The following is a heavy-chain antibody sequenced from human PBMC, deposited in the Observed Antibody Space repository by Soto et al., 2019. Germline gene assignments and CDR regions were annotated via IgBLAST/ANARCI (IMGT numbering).Heavy chain of an antibody. CDR2: IYQSGST. CDR1: GDSISSGGYS. V-gene: IGHV4-30-2*01. CDR3: ARGKIIGP. D-gene: IGHD3-3*01. Sequence: PSETLSLTCAVSGDSISSGGYSWTWIRQPPGKGLEWIGHIYQSGSTLYNPSLESRVTISVDKSKNQFSLELSSVTAADTAVYYCARGKIIGPWGQGTLVTVSS. J-gene: IGHJ5*02.